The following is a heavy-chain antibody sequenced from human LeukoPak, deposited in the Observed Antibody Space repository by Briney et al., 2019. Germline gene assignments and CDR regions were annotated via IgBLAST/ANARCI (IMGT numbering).Heavy chain of an antibody. CDR3: AREGWGPRRNWFDP. D-gene: IGHD3-16*01. CDR1: GYTFTSYY. J-gene: IGHJ5*02. V-gene: IGHV1-46*01. Sequence: ASVKVSCKASGYTFTSYYMHWVRQAPGQGLEWMGIINPSGGSTSYAQKFQGRVTMTRDTSISTAYMELSRLRSDDTAVYYCAREGWGPRRNWFDPWGQGTLVTVSS. CDR2: INPSGGST.